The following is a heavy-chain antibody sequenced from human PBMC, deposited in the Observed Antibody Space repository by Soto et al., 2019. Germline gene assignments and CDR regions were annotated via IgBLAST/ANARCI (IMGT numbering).Heavy chain of an antibody. CDR3: ERGSSGGPRGYYFDY. V-gene: IGHV4-59*01. CDR2: IYYSGST. CDR1: GGSISSYY. D-gene: IGHD6-19*01. Sequence: SETLSLTCTVSGGSISSYYWSWIRQPPGKGLEWIGYIYYSGSTNYNPSLKSRVTISVDTSKNQFSLKLSSVTAADTAVYYCERGSSGGPRGYYFDYWGQGTLVTVSS. J-gene: IGHJ4*02.